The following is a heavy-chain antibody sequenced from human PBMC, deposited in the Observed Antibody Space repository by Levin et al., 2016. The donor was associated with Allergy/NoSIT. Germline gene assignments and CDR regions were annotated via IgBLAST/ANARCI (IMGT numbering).Heavy chain of an antibody. J-gene: IGHJ4*02. CDR3: VKMGSGRYSLNYYFDH. CDR1: GFTFSNYA. V-gene: IGHV3-23*01. CDR2: ITDNGDDT. D-gene: IGHD1-26*01. Sequence: GGSLRLSCAASGFTFSNYAMSWVRQAPEGLDWVSAITDNGDDTYYPDSVKGRFAISRDNSKNTLYLQMNSLRAEDTAVYYCVKMGSGRYSLNYYFDHWGQGALVTVSS.